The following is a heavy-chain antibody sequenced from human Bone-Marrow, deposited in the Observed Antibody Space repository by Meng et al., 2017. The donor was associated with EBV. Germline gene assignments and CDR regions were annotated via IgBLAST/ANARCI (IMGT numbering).Heavy chain of an antibody. CDR2: LIPMSGAP. CDR3: ASESGGGFTPDY. V-gene: IGHV1-69*01. Sequence: QVQLGEAGAGVKKPGASVKVSCKTSGGTFSSDAISWVRQAPGQGLVWLGGLIPMSGAPYYAQNFQGRVTITADESTSTHYMELSNLRSEDTAMYYCASESGGGFTPDYWGQGTLVTVSS. D-gene: IGHD3-10*01. J-gene: IGHJ4*02. CDR1: GGTFSSDA.